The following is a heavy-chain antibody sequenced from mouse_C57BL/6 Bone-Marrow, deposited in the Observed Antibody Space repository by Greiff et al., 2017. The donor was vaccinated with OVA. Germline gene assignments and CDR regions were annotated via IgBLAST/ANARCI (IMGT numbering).Heavy chain of an antibody. CDR1: GYTFPSFW. CDR2: IDPSDSYT. V-gene: IGHV1-69*01. CDR3: AREDNPGAMDY. Sequence: QQSCTASGYTFPSFWMPWVKQRPGLGLEWIGEIDPSDSYTQYYQKFKGKSTLTVDNSSSTAYMQLSSLTSEDSAVYYCAREDNPGAMDYWGQGTSVTVSS. J-gene: IGHJ4*01. D-gene: IGHD1-3*01.